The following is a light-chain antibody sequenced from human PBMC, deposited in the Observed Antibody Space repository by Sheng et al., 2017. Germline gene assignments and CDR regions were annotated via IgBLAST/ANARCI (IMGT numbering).Light chain of an antibody. CDR1: QGISSY. CDR2: AAS. V-gene: IGKV1-8*01. CDR3: QQYYSYPYT. J-gene: IGKJ2*01. Sequence: AIRMTQSPSSFSASKGDRVTITCRASQGISSYLAWYQQKPGKAPKLLIYAASTLQSGVPSRFSGSGSGTDFTLTISCLQSEDFATYYCQQYYSYPYTFGQGPSWRSN.